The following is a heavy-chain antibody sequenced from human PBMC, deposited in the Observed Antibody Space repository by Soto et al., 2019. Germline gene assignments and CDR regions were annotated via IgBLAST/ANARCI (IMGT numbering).Heavy chain of an antibody. CDR3: ARDSLSLYQSYGMDV. D-gene: IGHD2-8*01. CDR2: IWYDGSNK. J-gene: IGHJ6*02. Sequence: GGSLRLSCAASGFTFSSYGMHWVRQAPGKGLEWVAVIWYDGSNKYYADSVKGRFTISRDNSKNTLYLQMNSLRAEDTAVYYCARDSLSLYQSYGMDVWGQGTTVTVSS. CDR1: GFTFSSYG. V-gene: IGHV3-33*01.